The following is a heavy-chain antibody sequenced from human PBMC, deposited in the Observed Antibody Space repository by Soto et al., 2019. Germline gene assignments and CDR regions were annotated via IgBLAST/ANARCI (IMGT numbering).Heavy chain of an antibody. CDR1: GFSLSTSGVA. CDR3: ARPYDHVWAFRY. V-gene: IGHV2-5*02. D-gene: IGHD3-16*01. Sequence: QITLKESGPTLVKPTQTLTLTCTFSGFSLSTSGVAVGWIRQPPGKALEWLALIYWDDDQRYSPSRKSRLTIAKDTSKNQVVLTMTIMAPVDTAKYYCARPYDHVWAFRYWGQGTLVTVSS. J-gene: IGHJ4*02. CDR2: IYWDDDQ.